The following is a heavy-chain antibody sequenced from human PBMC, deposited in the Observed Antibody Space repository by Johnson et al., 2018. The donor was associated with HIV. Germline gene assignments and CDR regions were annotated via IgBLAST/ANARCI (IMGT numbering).Heavy chain of an antibody. V-gene: IGHV3-53*02. CDR3: ARDGQLGAFDI. D-gene: IGHD1-1*01. Sequence: VQLVETGGGLIQPGGSLRLSCAASGFTVSSNYMSWVRQAPGKGLEWVSVIYSGGSTYYADSVKGRFTISRDNSKNTLYLQINSLRADDTAVYYCARDGQLGAFDIWCQVTMVTVSS. J-gene: IGHJ3*02. CDR2: IYSGGST. CDR1: GFTVSSNY.